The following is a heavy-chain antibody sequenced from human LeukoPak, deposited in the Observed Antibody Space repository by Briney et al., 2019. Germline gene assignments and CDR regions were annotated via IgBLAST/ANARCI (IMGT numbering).Heavy chain of an antibody. D-gene: IGHD2-15*01. J-gene: IGHJ4*02. CDR1: GFTFSSYA. Sequence: PGGSLRLSCAASGFTFSSYAMSWVRQAPGKGPEWVSAISGSGGSTYYADSVKGRFTISRDNSKNTLYLQMNSLRAEDTAVYYCASLHLGYCSGGSCYPYDYWGQGTLVTVSS. CDR3: ASLHLGYCSGGSCYPYDY. CDR2: ISGSGGST. V-gene: IGHV3-23*01.